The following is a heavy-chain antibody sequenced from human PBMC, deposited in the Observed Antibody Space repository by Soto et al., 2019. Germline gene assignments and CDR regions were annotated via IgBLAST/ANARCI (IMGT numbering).Heavy chain of an antibody. CDR3: ASCSGGPISWFDP. J-gene: IGHJ5*02. CDR1: GGSISSYY. D-gene: IGHD2-15*01. V-gene: IGHV4-59*01. CDR2: IYYSGST. Sequence: SETLSLTCTVSGGSISSYYWSWIRQPPGKGLEWIGYIYYSGSTNYNPSLKSRVTISVDTSKNQFSLKLSSVTAADTAVYYCASCSGGPISWFDPWGQGTLVTVSS.